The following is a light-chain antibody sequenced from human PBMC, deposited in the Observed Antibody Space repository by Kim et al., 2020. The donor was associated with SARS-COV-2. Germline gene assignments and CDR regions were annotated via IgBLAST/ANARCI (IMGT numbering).Light chain of an antibody. CDR2: DKN. Sequence: LGQTVRVRRQGDSLRSYYASRYQQSPGQAPVLVIYDKNNRPSGIPDRFSGSSSGNTASLTITGAQAQDEADYYCNSRDNSDNHLGVFGGGTQLTVL. CDR3: NSRDNSDNHLGV. J-gene: IGLJ2*01. CDR1: SLRSYY. V-gene: IGLV3-19*01.